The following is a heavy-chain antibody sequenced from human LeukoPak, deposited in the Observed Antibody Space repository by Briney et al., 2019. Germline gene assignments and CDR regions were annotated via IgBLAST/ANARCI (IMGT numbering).Heavy chain of an antibody. CDR3: ARNYYYGSGSYYFDY. CDR1: GFTFSIYS. J-gene: IGHJ4*02. Sequence: GGSLRLSCAASGFTFSIYSMNWVRQAPGKGLEWVSYISSSSSTIYYADSVKGRFTISRDNAKNPLYLQMNSLRAEDTAVYYCARNYYYGSGSYYFDYWGQGTLVTVSS. CDR2: ISSSSSTI. D-gene: IGHD3-10*01. V-gene: IGHV3-48*01.